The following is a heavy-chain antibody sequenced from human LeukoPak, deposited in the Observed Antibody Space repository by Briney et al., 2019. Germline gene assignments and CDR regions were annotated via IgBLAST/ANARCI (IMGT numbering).Heavy chain of an antibody. J-gene: IGHJ4*02. CDR1: GFTFSSYA. Sequence: GSLRLXXXXSGFTFSSYAMSWVRQAPGKGLEWVSAISGSGGSTYYADSVNARFTISRDNSKNTLYLQMNSLRAEDTAVYYCATQKKTYYYDSSGYYGDYWGQGTLVTVSS. CDR2: ISGSGGST. D-gene: IGHD3-22*01. CDR3: ATQKKTYYYDSSGYYGDY. V-gene: IGHV3-23*01.